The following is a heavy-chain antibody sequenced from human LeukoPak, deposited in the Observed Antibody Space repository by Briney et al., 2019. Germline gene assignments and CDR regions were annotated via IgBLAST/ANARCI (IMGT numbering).Heavy chain of an antibody. Sequence: ASGKVSCKASGYTFTSYDINWVRQATGQGLEWMGWMNPNSGNTGYAQKFQGRVTMTRNTSISTAYMELSSLRSEDTAVYYCARGTHPLRFLEWLLEDYGMDVWGQGTTVTVSS. CDR1: GYTFTSYD. V-gene: IGHV1-8*01. CDR2: MNPNSGNT. D-gene: IGHD3-3*01. J-gene: IGHJ6*02. CDR3: ARGTHPLRFLEWLLEDYGMDV.